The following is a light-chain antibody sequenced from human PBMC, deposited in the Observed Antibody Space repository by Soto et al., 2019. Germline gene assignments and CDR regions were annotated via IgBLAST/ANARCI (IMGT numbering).Light chain of an antibody. CDR3: QQYNTWRYT. Sequence: EIVMTQSPATLSVSPGERVTLSCRASQPVGSSLAWYQHKPGQSPRLLIYGASTRATAVPVRFIGSGSGTDFTFPISRLQSEDFAVYYGQQYNTWRYTFGLGTKLEIK. V-gene: IGKV3-15*01. CDR1: QPVGSS. CDR2: GAS. J-gene: IGKJ2*01.